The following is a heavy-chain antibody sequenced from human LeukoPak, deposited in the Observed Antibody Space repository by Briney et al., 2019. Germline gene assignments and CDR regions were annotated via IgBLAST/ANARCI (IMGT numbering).Heavy chain of an antibody. CDR3: ARTANLGGYGDYGDYYYGMDV. D-gene: IGHD4-17*01. V-gene: IGHV5-51*01. CDR1: YYTFTNYG. J-gene: IGHJ6*02. CDR2: IYPGDSDT. Sequence: GASVKVSCKASYYTFTNYGISWVRQMPGKGLEWMGIIYPGDSDTRYSPSFQGQVTISADKSISTAYLQWSSLKASDTAMYYCARTANLGGYGDYGDYYYGMDVWGQGTTVTVSS.